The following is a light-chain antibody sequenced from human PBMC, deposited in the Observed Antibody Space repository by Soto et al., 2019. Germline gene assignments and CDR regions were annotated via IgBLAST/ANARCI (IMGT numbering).Light chain of an antibody. V-gene: IGKV3-20*01. CDR3: QQYNSYSWT. J-gene: IGKJ1*01. CDR2: GAS. CDR1: QSVGGTF. Sequence: EIVLTQSPGTLSLSPGEGATLSCRASQSVGGTFLAWYQQKGGQAPRLLIHGASNRATGIPDRFSGSGSGTDFTLTISRLEPEDFAVYYCQQYNSYSWTFGQGTKVEIK.